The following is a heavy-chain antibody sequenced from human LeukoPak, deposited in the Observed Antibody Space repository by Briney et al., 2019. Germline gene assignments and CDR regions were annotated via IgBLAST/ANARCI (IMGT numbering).Heavy chain of an antibody. CDR2: ISGSNSYI. CDR3: ARALTTLTYEGY. Sequence: GGSLRLSCAASGFTFSSYTMYWIRQAPGKGLEWVSSISGSNSYIFYADSVKGRFTVSRDNAKDSLYLQMNSLRAEDAAVYYCARALTTLTYEGYWGQGTLVTVSS. CDR1: GFTFSSYT. J-gene: IGHJ4*02. D-gene: IGHD1-1*01. V-gene: IGHV3-21*01.